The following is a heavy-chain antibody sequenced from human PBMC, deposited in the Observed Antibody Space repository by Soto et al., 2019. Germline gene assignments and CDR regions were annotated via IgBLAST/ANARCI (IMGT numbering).Heavy chain of an antibody. V-gene: IGHV3-21*01. CDR2: ISSSISYI. CDR1: GFTFSSYN. Sequence: PGGSLRLSCAASGFTFSSYNMNWVRQAPGKGLEWVSSISSSISYIYYADSVKGRFTISRDNAKNSLYLQMNSLRAEDTAVYYCARYSSAPYYGMDVWGQGTTVTVSS. CDR3: ARYSSAPYYGMDV. D-gene: IGHD2-21*01. J-gene: IGHJ6*02.